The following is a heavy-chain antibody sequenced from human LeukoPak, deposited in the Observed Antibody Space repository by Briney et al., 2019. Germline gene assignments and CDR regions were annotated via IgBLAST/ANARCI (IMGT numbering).Heavy chain of an antibody. CDR3: ARVLPNIVNYGMDV. CDR1: GGSISSGGYY. J-gene: IGHJ6*02. CDR2: IYYSGST. V-gene: IGHV4-31*03. Sequence: SQTLSLTCTVSGGSISSGGYYWSWIRQHPGKGLEWIGYIYYSGSTYYNPSLKSRVTISVDTSKNQFSLKLSSVTAADTAVYYCARVLPNIVNYGMDVWGQGTTVTVSS. D-gene: IGHD2/OR15-2a*01.